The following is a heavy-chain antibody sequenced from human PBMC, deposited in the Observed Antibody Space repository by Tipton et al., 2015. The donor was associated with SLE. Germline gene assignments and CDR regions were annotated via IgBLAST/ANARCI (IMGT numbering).Heavy chain of an antibody. CDR1: GASISHYY. V-gene: IGHV4-59*01. D-gene: IGHD2-2*02. CDR3: ARALWVDKDFMEVPLPVTIRLRVFDM. J-gene: IGHJ3*02. Sequence: TLSLTCSVSGASISHYYWSWIRQPPGKGLEWIGYSGSTNYNPSLKSRVTMSVDVSKNQFSLRLSSVTAADTAVYYCARALWVDKDFMEVPLPVTIRLRVFDMWGQGALVTVSS. CDR2: SGST.